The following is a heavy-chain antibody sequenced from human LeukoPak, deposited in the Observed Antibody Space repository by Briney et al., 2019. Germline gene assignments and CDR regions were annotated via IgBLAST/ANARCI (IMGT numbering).Heavy chain of an antibody. CDR3: ARVDRDYYDSSGYYHFDY. CDR1: GYTFTSYG. CDR2: ISPYNGNT. D-gene: IGHD3-22*01. Sequence: ASVKVSCKASGYTFTSYGISWVRQAPGQGLECMGWISPYNGNTNYAQKLQGRVTMTTDTSTSTAYMELRSLRSDDTAVYYCARVDRDYYDSSGYYHFDYWGQGTLVTVSS. J-gene: IGHJ4*02. V-gene: IGHV1-18*01.